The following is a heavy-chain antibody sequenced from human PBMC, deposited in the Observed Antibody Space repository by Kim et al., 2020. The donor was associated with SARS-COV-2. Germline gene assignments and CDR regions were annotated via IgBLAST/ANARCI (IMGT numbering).Heavy chain of an antibody. D-gene: IGHD2-15*01. Sequence: ASVKVSCKVSGYTLTELSMHWVRQAPGKGLEWMGGFDPEDGETIYAQKFQGRVTMTEDTSTDTAYMELSSLRSEDTAVYYCATERPPGVITYCSGGSCYPNWFDPWGQGTLVTVSS. CDR1: GYTLTELS. V-gene: IGHV1-24*01. CDR3: ATERPPGVITYCSGGSCYPNWFDP. J-gene: IGHJ5*02. CDR2: FDPEDGET.